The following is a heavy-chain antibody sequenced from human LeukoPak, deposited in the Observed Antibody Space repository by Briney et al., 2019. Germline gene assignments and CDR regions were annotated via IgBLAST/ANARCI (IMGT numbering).Heavy chain of an antibody. V-gene: IGHV1-69*01. J-gene: IGHJ4*02. Sequence: SVKVSCKASGGTFSSYAISWVRQAPGQGLEWMGGIIPIFGTANYAQKLQGRVTITADESTSTAYMELSSLRSEDTAVYYCATSYYDFWSGYYRLLDYWGQGTLVTVSS. CDR3: ATSYYDFWSGYYRLLDY. CDR2: IIPIFGTA. D-gene: IGHD3-3*01. CDR1: GGTFSSYA.